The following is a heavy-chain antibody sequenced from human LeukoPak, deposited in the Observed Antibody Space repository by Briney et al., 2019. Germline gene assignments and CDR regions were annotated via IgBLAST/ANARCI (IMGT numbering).Heavy chain of an antibody. CDR2: IRYDGTNK. J-gene: IGHJ4*02. CDR1: GFTFSSNW. Sequence: GGSLRLSCAASGFTFSSNWMSWVRQAPGKGLDWVAFIRYDGTNKYYADSVQGRFIIPRDNSKNTLFLQMNSLRAEDTAVYYCARHTGTYPDWGQGTLVTVSS. CDR3: ARHTGTYPD. D-gene: IGHD1-26*01. V-gene: IGHV3-30*02.